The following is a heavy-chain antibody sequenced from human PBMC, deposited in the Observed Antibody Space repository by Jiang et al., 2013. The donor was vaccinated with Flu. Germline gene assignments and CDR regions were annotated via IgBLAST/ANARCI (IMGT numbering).Heavy chain of an antibody. CDR3: ARERGVPKYYDILTGYYAPDYYYYGMDV. D-gene: IGHD3-9*01. CDR1: GGSISSYY. CDR2: IYYSGST. V-gene: IGHV4-59*01. J-gene: IGHJ6*02. Sequence: ETLSLTCTVSGGSISSYYWSWIRQPPGKGLEWIGYIYYSGSTNYNPSLKSRVTVSVDTSKNQFSLKLSSVTAADTAVYYCARERGVPKYYDILTGYYAPDYYYYGMDVWGQGTTVTVSS.